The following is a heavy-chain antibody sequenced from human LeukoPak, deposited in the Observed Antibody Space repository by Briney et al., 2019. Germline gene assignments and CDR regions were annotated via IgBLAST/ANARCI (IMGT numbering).Heavy chain of an antibody. V-gene: IGHV3-9*01. J-gene: IGHJ4*02. D-gene: IGHD3-3*01. CDR2: ISWNSGSI. Sequence: GGSLRLSCAASGFTFDDYAMHWVRQAPGKGLEWVSGISWNSGSIGYADSVKGRFTISRDNAKNSLYLQMNSLGAEDTALYYCARVSAYYDFWSAYLDYWGQGTLVTVSS. CDR3: ARVSAYYDFWSAYLDY. CDR1: GFTFDDYA.